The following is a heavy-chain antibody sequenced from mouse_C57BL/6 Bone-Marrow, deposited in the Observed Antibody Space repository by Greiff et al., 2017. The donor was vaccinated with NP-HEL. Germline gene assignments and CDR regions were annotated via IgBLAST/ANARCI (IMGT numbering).Heavy chain of an antibody. J-gene: IGHJ3*01. CDR3: ARRGYYSNYAWFAC. CDR1: GYTFTSYG. Sequence: QVQLKQSGAELARPGASVKLSCKASGYTFTSYGISWVKQRTGQGLEWIGEIYPRSGNTYYNEKFKGKATLTADKSSSTAYMELRSLTSEDSAVYFGARRGYYSNYAWFACWGQGTLVTVSA. CDR2: IYPRSGNT. D-gene: IGHD2-5*01. V-gene: IGHV1-81*01.